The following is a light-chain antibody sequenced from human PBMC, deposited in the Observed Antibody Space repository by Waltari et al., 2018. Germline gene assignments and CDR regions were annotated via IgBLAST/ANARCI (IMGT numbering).Light chain of an antibody. J-gene: IGKJ4*01. CDR3: QQHDNLPLT. V-gene: IGKV1-33*01. CDR2: DSS. CDR1: KGITNY. Sequence: DIQMTQSPSSLSASVGDRVTITCQASKGITNYLNWYQQKPVKATKRLIYDSSNLETGVPSRFSGSGSGTDFTFTISSLQPEDIATYFCQQHDNLPLTFGGGTKVQIK.